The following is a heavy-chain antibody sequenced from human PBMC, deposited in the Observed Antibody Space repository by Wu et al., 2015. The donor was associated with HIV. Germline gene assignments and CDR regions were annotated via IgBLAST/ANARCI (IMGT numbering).Heavy chain of an antibody. J-gene: IGHJ4*02. Sequence: QLQLVQSGAEVKKSGASVKVSCKASGYDFPTYVVTWVRQAPGQGLEWMGRLIPMYGTADYAQKFQGRVTITADVSTNTAYMVVSSLTFDDTAVYYCAGGGGRTAMDPFDFWGQGTLVTVSS. CDR3: AGGGGRTAMDPFDF. CDR1: GYDFPTYV. CDR2: LIPMYGTA. D-gene: IGHD5-18*01. V-gene: IGHV1-69*13.